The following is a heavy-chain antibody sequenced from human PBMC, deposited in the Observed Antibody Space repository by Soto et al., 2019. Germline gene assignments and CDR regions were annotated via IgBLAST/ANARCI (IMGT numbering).Heavy chain of an antibody. D-gene: IGHD6-13*01. Sequence: QVQLVQSGGEVKKPGASVNISCKATGYTFISYSITWVRQAPGQGLEWMGWISTYNGNTKYAQSLQGRVTLTRDTSTTTAFMAIRGLRSDDTAISYCAREGAHSTGWYDYFDQWGQGTLVAVSS. CDR1: GYTFISYS. V-gene: IGHV1-18*04. CDR3: AREGAHSTGWYDYFDQ. CDR2: ISTYNGNT. J-gene: IGHJ4*02.